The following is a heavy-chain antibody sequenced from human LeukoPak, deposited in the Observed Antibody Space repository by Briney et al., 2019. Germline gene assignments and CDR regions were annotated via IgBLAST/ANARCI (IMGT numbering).Heavy chain of an antibody. Sequence: PGGSLRLSCAASGFTFSSYWMSWVRQAPGKGLEWVANIKQDGSEKYYVDSVKGRFTISRDNAKNSLYLQMNSLRAEDTAVYYCARGTSTSLYYYYMDVWGKGTTVTVSS. CDR1: GFTFSSYW. CDR3: ARGTSTSLYYYYMDV. CDR2: IKQDGSEK. V-gene: IGHV3-7*01. J-gene: IGHJ6*03. D-gene: IGHD2-2*01.